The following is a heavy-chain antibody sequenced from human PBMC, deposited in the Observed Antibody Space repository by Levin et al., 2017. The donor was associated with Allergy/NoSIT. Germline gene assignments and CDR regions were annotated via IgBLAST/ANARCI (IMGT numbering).Heavy chain of an antibody. CDR3: ARCGHSERAFGVVIFAMDV. D-gene: IGHD3-3*01. J-gene: IGHJ6*02. V-gene: IGHV4-38-2*01. CDR2: IYHSGST. CDR1: GSSISSGYY. Sequence: KASETLSLTCAVSGSSISSGYYWGWIRQPPGKGLEWIGSIYHSGSTYYNPSLKSRVTISVDTSKNQFSLKLSSVTAADTAVYYCARCGHSERAFGVVIFAMDVWGQGTMVTVFS.